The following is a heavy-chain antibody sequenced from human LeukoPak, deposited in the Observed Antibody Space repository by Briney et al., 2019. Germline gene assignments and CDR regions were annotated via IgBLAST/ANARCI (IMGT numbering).Heavy chain of an antibody. J-gene: IGHJ4*02. V-gene: IGHV3-23*01. D-gene: IGHD3-22*01. CDR1: GFTFSSYA. Sequence: GGSLRLSCAASGFTFSSYAMSWVRQAPGKGLEWVSAISGGGDKTYYADSVKGRFTISRDNSKGELYLQMNSLRVEDTAVYYCAKGQGYYDSSGYYYHLDYWGQGTLVTVSS. CDR3: AKGQGYYDSSGYYYHLDY. CDR2: ISGGGDKT.